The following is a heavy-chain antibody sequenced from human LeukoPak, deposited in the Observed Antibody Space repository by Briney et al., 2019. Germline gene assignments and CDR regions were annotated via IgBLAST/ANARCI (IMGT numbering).Heavy chain of an antibody. Sequence: NAGGSLRLSCAVTGFSFSDYYMSWIRQAPGKGLEWISYISNSGTTIYYADSVKGRFTISRDNAKNLLYLQMNTLRAEDTALYYCAKGNDPWGQGTLVTVSS. V-gene: IGHV3-11*01. CDR3: AKGNDP. CDR2: ISNSGTTI. J-gene: IGHJ5*02. CDR1: GFSFSDYY.